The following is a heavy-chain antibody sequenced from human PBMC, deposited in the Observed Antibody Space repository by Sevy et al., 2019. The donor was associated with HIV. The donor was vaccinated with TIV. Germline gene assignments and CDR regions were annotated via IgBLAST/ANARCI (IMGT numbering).Heavy chain of an antibody. CDR3: ARGRYYDSSGYYGHDAFDI. V-gene: IGHV3-30*04. Sequence: GSLRLSCAASGFTFSSYAMHWVRQAPGKGLEWVTIISYDGSNKYYADSVKGRFTISRDNSKNTLYLQMNSLRAEDTAVYYCARGRYYDSSGYYGHDAFDIWGQGTMVTVSS. J-gene: IGHJ3*02. D-gene: IGHD3-22*01. CDR1: GFTFSSYA. CDR2: ISYDGSNK.